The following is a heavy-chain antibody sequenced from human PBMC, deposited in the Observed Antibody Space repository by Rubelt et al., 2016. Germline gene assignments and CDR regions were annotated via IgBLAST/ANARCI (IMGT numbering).Heavy chain of an antibody. CDR1: GYTFTTYG. V-gene: IGHV1-18*01. D-gene: IGHD2-15*01. J-gene: IGHJ4*02. CDR3: ARTTVAVDASHY. CDR2: ISGYNGKT. Sequence: GAAVKVSCKASGYTFTTYGFSWVRQAPGQGLEWMGWISGYNGKTNYVQSLQGRINMTTDTSTSTAYMELRSLRSDDTAVYYCARTTVAVDASHYWGQGSLVTVSS.